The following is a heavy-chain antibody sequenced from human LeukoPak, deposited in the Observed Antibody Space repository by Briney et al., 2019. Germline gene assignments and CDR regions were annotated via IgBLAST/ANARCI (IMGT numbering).Heavy chain of an antibody. CDR1: GYTFTGYY. CDR2: INPNSGGT. Sequence: GASVKVSCKASGYTFTGYYMHWVRQARGQGLEWMGWINPNSGGTNYAQKFQGRVTMTRDTSISTAYMELSRLRSDDTAVYYCAIGPYDSSGYYQFDYWGQGTLVTVSS. J-gene: IGHJ4*02. D-gene: IGHD3-22*01. V-gene: IGHV1-2*02. CDR3: AIGPYDSSGYYQFDY.